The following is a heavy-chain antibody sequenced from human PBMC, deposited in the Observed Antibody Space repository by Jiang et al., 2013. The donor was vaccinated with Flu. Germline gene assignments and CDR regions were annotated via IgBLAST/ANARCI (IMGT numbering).Heavy chain of an antibody. V-gene: IGHV3-23*01. D-gene: IGHD4-17*01. CDR3: ATSYGEYIYYFDY. J-gene: IGHJ4*02. CDR1: RFTFSSYA. CDR2: ISGSGGKT. Sequence: SGGGSVQPGGSLRLSCTGSRFTFSSYAMSWVRQAPGKGLEWVSGISGSGGKTYHADSVKGRFTISRDNSKNTVYLQMSSLRAEDTAVYYCATSYGEYIYYFDYWGQGTLVTVSS.